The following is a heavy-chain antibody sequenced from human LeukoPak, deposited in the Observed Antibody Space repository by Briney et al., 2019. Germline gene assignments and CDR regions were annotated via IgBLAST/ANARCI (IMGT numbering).Heavy chain of an antibody. Sequence: GRSLRLSCAASGFTFSSYAMHWVRQAPGKGLEWVAVISYDGSNKYYADSVKGRFTISRDNSKNTLYLQMNSLRAEDTAVYYCARDRIAAAGPFDYWGQGTLVTVSS. J-gene: IGHJ4*02. CDR3: ARDRIAAAGPFDY. V-gene: IGHV3-30-3*01. CDR1: GFTFSSYA. CDR2: ISYDGSNK. D-gene: IGHD6-13*01.